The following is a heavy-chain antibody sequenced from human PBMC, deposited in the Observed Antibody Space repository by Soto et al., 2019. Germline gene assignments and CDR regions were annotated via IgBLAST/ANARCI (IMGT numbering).Heavy chain of an antibody. CDR3: ARARGDSSGYYSVDAFDI. CDR1: GVTFSSYA. Sequence: SVKFSFKASGVTFSSYAISWVRQAPGQGLEWMGGIIPIFGTANYAQKFQGRVTITADESTSTAYMELSSLRSEDTAVYYCARARGDSSGYYSVDAFDIWGQGTMVTVSS. J-gene: IGHJ3*02. CDR2: IIPIFGTA. V-gene: IGHV1-69*13. D-gene: IGHD3-22*01.